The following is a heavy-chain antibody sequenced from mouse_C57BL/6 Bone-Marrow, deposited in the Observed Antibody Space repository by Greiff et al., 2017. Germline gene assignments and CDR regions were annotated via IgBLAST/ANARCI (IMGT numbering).Heavy chain of an antibody. CDR3: AREDYGWYCDV. J-gene: IGHJ1*03. CDR1: GYSITSGYY. CDR2: ISYDGRN. V-gene: IGHV3-6*01. Sequence: EVQLQESGPGLVKPSQSLSLTCSVTGYSITSGYYWNWIRQFPGNKLEWMGYISYDGRNNYHPSLKNRISITRDTSKNQFFLKLNSETTEDTATYYCAREDYGWYCDVWGTGTTVTVSS. D-gene: IGHD1-1*01.